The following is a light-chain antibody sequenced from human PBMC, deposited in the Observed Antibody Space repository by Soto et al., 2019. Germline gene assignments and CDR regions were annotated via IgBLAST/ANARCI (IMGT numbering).Light chain of an antibody. J-gene: IGKJ4*01. CDR1: QSITNY. Sequence: DLQMTQSPSSLSASVGDRLTVTCRASQSITNYLNWYQQKPGKAPKLLIYAASTLQSGVPSRFSGSGSGTDFTLTISSLQPEDFATYFCQQSYSTPLTFGGGTKVEIK. CDR2: AAS. CDR3: QQSYSTPLT. V-gene: IGKV1-39*01.